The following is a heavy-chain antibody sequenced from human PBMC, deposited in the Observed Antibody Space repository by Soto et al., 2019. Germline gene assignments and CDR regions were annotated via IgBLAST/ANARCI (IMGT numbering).Heavy chain of an antibody. CDR2: MSYDGSTK. Sequence: GGSLRLSCAASGFIFSSFGMHWVRQAPGKGLEWVAVMSYDGSTKLYTDSVKGRFTIARDNSKNILYLQMNSLTIEDTAVFYCARSTSSTLNYYYGMDVWGQGTTVTVSS. CDR3: ARSTSSTLNYYYGMDV. V-gene: IGHV3-30*03. CDR1: GFIFSSFG. D-gene: IGHD6-6*01. J-gene: IGHJ6*02.